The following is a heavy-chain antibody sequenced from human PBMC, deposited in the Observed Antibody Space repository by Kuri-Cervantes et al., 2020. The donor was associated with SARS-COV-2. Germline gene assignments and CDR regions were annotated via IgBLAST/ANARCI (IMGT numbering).Heavy chain of an antibody. V-gene: IGHV3-23*01. CDR2: INYSGGST. Sequence: ETLSLTCLTSGFTFTDYGMAWVRRAPGKVLEWVSSINYSGGSTYYAASVRGRFTISRDNSKNMLYLQMNSLRAEDTAVYYCAKRPNPYGSGSNSYYYMDVWGKGSTVTVSS. D-gene: IGHD3-10*01. CDR3: AKRPNPYGSGSNSYYYMDV. CDR1: GFTFTDYG. J-gene: IGHJ6*03.